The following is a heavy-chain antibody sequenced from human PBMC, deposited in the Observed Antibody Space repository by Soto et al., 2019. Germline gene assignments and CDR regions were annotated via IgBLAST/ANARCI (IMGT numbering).Heavy chain of an antibody. Sequence: EVQLVESGGGLVKPGGSLRLSCAASGFTFSSYSMNWVRQAPGKGLEWVSSISSSSSYIYYADSVKGRFTISRDNAKNSLYLQMDSLIAEDTAVYYCASFVSPDPWGQGTLVTVSS. CDR1: GFTFSSYS. J-gene: IGHJ5*02. D-gene: IGHD3-16*02. V-gene: IGHV3-21*01. CDR2: ISSSSSYI. CDR3: ASFVSPDP.